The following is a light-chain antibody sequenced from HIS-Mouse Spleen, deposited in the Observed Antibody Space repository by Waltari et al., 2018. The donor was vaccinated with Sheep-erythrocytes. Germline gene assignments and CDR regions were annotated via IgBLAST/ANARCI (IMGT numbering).Light chain of an antibody. J-gene: IGLJ1*01. CDR2: DVT. V-gene: IGLV2-14*03. CDR3: SSYTSSSSLV. Sequence: QSALTPPASVSGSPGQSITISCTASSSDVGGSNFVSWNQQHPGKAPKLTIYDVTNRPSGVSNRFSGSGSGDTASLTLSGLQAEDEADYYCSSYTSSSSLVFGTGSKVTVL. CDR1: SSDVGGSNF.